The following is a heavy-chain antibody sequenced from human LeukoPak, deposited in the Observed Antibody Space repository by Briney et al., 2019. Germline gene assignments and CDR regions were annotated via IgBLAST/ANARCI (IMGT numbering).Heavy chain of an antibody. V-gene: IGHV3-23*01. D-gene: IGHD1-1*01. CDR1: GFIFSNYY. Sequence: GGSLRLSCAASGFIFSNYYMSWVRQAPGKGLEWVSAINGTGTSTYYADSVKGRFTISRDNSNNTVYLQMKSLRAEDTALYYCAKSPRHTGTTRVWFDPWGQGTLVTVSS. J-gene: IGHJ5*02. CDR3: AKSPRHTGTTRVWFDP. CDR2: INGTGTST.